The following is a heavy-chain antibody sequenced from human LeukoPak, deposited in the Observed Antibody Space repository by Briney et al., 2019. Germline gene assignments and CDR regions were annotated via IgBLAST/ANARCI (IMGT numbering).Heavy chain of an antibody. J-gene: IGHJ6*03. CDR1: GYTFTSYG. CDR2: ISAYNGNT. V-gene: IGHV1-18*01. CDR3: ARGERYSGSYYDYYYYMDV. Sequence: ASVKVSCKASGYTFTSYGISWVRQAPGQGLEWMGWISAYNGNTNYAQKLQGRVTMTTDTSTSTAYMELRSLRSDDTAVYYCARGERYSGSYYDYYYYMDVWGKGTTVTVSS. D-gene: IGHD1-26*01.